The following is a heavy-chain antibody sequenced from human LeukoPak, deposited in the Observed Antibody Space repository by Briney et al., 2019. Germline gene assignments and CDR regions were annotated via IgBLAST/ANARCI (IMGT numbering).Heavy chain of an antibody. Sequence: SETLSLTCTVSGGSISSRSYYWGWIRQPPGKGLEWIGSIYYSGSTYYNPSLKSRVTISVDTSKNQFSLKLSSVTAADTAVYYCARRYYYYYYMDIWGKGTTVTVSS. CDR3: ARRYYYYYYMDI. J-gene: IGHJ6*03. V-gene: IGHV4-39*07. CDR1: GGSISSRSYY. CDR2: IYYSGST.